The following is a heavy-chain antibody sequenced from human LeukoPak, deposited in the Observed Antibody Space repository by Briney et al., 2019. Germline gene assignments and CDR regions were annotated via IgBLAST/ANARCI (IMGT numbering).Heavy chain of an antibody. D-gene: IGHD2-2*01. CDR3: ARQSRGAAASIDY. V-gene: IGHV4-59*08. J-gene: IGHJ4*02. Sequence: SETLSLTCTVSSGSISSYYWSWIRQPPGKGLEWIGNIYYSGSTNYNPSLKSRVTISVDTSKNQFSLKLNSVTAADTAVYYCARQSRGAAASIDYWGQGTLVTVSS. CDR2: IYYSGST. CDR1: SGSISSYY.